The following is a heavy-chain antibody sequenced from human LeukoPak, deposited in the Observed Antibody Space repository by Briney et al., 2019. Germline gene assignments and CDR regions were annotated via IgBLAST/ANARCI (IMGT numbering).Heavy chain of an antibody. J-gene: IGHJ4*02. Sequence: GGSLRLSCAASGFTFSSYAMSWVRQAPEKGLEWVSTISGSGGGTYYADSVKGRFTISRDDSKNTLYLQMNSLRAEDTAVYYCVKDLGRCRNNCFDYWGQGTLVTVSS. CDR2: ISGSGGGT. CDR3: VKDLGRCRNNCFDY. D-gene: IGHD1-26*01. CDR1: GFTFSSYA. V-gene: IGHV3-23*01.